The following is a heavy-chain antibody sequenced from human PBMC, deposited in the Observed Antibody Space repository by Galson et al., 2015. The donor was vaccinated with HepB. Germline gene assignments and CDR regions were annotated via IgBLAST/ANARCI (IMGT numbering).Heavy chain of an antibody. Sequence: SVKVSCKASGYTFTGYYMHWVRQAPGQGLEWMGWINPNSGGTNYAQKFQGRVTMTRDTSISTAYMELSRLRSDDTAVYYCARTPGYYGSGYYWGQGTLVTVSP. CDR2: INPNSGGT. D-gene: IGHD3-10*01. V-gene: IGHV1-2*02. CDR1: GYTFTGYY. J-gene: IGHJ4*02. CDR3: ARTPGYYGSGYY.